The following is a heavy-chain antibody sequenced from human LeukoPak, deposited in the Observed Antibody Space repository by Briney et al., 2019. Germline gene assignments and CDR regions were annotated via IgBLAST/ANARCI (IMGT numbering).Heavy chain of an antibody. CDR2: IIPIIGTA. D-gene: IGHD2-15*01. CDR1: GGTFSSYA. J-gene: IGHJ5*02. Sequence: SVKVSCKASGGTFSSYAISWVRQAPGQGLEWMGGIIPIIGTANYAQKFQGRVTITTDESTSTAYMEVSSLRSEDTAVYYCAAIVVVVAATDSWFDPWGQGTLVTVSS. V-gene: IGHV1-69*05. CDR3: AAIVVVVAATDSWFDP.